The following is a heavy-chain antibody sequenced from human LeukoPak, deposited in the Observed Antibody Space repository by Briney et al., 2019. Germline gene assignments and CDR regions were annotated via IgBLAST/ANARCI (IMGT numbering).Heavy chain of an antibody. D-gene: IGHD2-15*01. J-gene: IGHJ6*02. CDR2: KSYDGSNK. V-gene: IGHV3-30*18. CDR1: GFTFSSYG. CDR3: AKDSIRDCSGGSCYSEGYYYYGMDV. Sequence: GGSLRLSCAASGFTFSSYGMHWVRQAPGKGLEWVAVKSYDGSNKYYADSVKGRFTISRDNSKNTLYLQMNSLRAEDTAVYYCAKDSIRDCSGGSCYSEGYYYYGMDVWGQGTTVTVSS.